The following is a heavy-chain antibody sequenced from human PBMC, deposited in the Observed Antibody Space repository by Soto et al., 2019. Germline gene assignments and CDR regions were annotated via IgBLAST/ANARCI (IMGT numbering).Heavy chain of an antibody. V-gene: IGHV3-23*01. D-gene: IGHD4-4*01. J-gene: IGHJ4*02. Sequence: GGSLRLSCAASGFTFSSYAMSWVRQAPGKGLEWVSAISGSGGSTYYADSVKGRFTISRDNSKNTLYLQMNSLRAEDTAVYYCANEILATVTQTYDYWGQGTLVTVSS. CDR3: ANEILATVTQTYDY. CDR2: ISGSGGST. CDR1: GFTFSSYA.